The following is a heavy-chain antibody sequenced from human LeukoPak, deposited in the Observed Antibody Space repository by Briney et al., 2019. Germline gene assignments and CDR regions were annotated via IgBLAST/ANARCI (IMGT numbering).Heavy chain of an antibody. CDR3: AKEFGICSGGSCYLDAFDI. Sequence: GGSLRLSCAASGFTFSSYAMSWVRQAPGKGLEWVSAISGSGGSTYYADSVKGRFTISRDNSKNTLYLQMNSLRAEDTAVYYCAKEFGICSGGSCYLDAFDIWGQGTMVTVSS. CDR1: GFTFSSYA. CDR2: ISGSGGST. D-gene: IGHD2-15*01. V-gene: IGHV3-23*01. J-gene: IGHJ3*02.